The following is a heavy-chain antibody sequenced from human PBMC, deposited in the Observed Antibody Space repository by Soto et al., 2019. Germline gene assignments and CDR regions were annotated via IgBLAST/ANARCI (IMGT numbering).Heavy chain of an antibody. Sequence: SETLSLTCSVFGVSVSSGDFYCGWMRQPPWKGLEWIAHIYDGGGKYYKPSLDSRLSLSVDTSKNQVSLKLTSVTAADTAVYYCARARVLVAEAGDFFDSWGQGTLVTVSS. D-gene: IGHD3-9*01. CDR1: GVSVSSGDFY. CDR3: ARARVLVAEAGDFFDS. CDR2: IYDGGGK. V-gene: IGHV4-30-4*01. J-gene: IGHJ4*02.